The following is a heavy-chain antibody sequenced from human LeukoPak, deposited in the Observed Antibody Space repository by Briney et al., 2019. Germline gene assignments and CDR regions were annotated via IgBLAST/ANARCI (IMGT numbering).Heavy chain of an antibody. J-gene: IGHJ4*02. CDR3: AREAFESTRYYYDSSGYPY. D-gene: IGHD3-22*01. Sequence: ASVKVSCKASGYTFTGYYMHWVRQAPGQGLEWMGWITPNSGGTNYAQKFQGRVTMTRDTSISTAYMELSRLRSDDTAVYYCAREAFESTRYYYDSSGYPYWGQGTLVTVSS. CDR1: GYTFTGYY. CDR2: ITPNSGGT. V-gene: IGHV1-2*02.